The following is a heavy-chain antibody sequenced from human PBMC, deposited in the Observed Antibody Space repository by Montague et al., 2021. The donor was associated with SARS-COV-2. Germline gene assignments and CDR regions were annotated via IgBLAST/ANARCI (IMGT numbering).Heavy chain of an antibody. J-gene: IGHJ4*02. D-gene: IGHD2-8*02. V-gene: IGHV4-59*12. CDR2: THYSGTT. Sequence: SETLSLTCTASSGSLSGYYWNWIRQLPGKGLEWIGFTHYSGTTKYNPSLKSRLNMSLDTSKNQFSLTLNSVTAADTAIYYCARGTAYDHVYYWGQGAPVTVAS. CDR3: ARGTAYDHVYY. CDR1: SGSLSGYY.